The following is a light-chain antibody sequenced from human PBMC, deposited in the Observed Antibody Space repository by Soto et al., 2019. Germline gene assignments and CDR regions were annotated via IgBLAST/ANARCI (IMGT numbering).Light chain of an antibody. Sequence: DIQMTQSPSSVSASVGDRVTIACRATQSISSWLAWYQQKAGEAPQLLIYKASSLESGVPSRFSGSGSGTDFTLTISSLQPDDFATYYCQQYNSYPLTFGGGTKVDIK. J-gene: IGKJ4*01. CDR2: KAS. V-gene: IGKV1-5*03. CDR3: QQYNSYPLT. CDR1: QSISSW.